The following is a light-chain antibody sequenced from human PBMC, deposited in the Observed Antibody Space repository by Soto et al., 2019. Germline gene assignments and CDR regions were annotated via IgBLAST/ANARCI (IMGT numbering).Light chain of an antibody. CDR1: TSNVGTNS. V-gene: IGLV1-44*01. CDR3: AAWDDSLNGHAV. CDR2: NNN. Sequence: QSVLTQPPSASGTPGQRVTISCSGTTSNVGTNSVIWYQQLPGWAPKLLLYNNNHRPSEVPDRFSGSKSGTSASVAISGLQAEDEADYYCAAWDDSLNGHAVFGGGTQLTVL. J-gene: IGLJ7*01.